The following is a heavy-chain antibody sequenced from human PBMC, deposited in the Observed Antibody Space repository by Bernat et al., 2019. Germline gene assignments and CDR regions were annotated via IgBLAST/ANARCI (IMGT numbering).Heavy chain of an antibody. J-gene: IGHJ5*02. CDR2: INAGNGNT. D-gene: IGHD1-26*01. CDR1: GYTFTSYA. CDR3: ARDTHSGSYHWFDP. Sequence: QVQLVQSGAAEKKPGASVKVSCKASGYTFTSYAMNWVRQAPGQRLEWMGWINAGNGNTKYSQKFQGRVTITRDTSASTAYMELSSLRSEDTAVYYCARDTHSGSYHWFDPWGQVTLVTVAS. V-gene: IGHV1-3*05.